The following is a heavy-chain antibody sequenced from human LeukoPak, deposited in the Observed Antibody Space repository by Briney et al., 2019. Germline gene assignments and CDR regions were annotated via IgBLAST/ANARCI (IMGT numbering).Heavy chain of an antibody. CDR1: GFTFSSYA. J-gene: IGHJ3*02. V-gene: IGHV3-23*01. Sequence: ASVKISCAASGFTFSSYAMSWVRQAPGKGLEWVSGLSGTGESTYIADSLKGRFTISRDNSRDTLYLQMNSLRAEDTAIYYCAKSQWLVRIDAFDIWGQGTMVTVSS. D-gene: IGHD5-12*01. CDR3: AKSQWLVRIDAFDI. CDR2: LSGTGEST.